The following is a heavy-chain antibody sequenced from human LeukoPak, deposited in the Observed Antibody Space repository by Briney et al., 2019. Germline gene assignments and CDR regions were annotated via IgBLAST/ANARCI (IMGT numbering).Heavy chain of an antibody. V-gene: IGHV3-23*01. J-gene: IGHJ4*02. CDR3: AKRMGYDFGHFDY. CDR2: ISNSGGRT. D-gene: IGHD2/OR15-2a*01. CDR1: GLTFSNYA. Sequence: PRGSPRVSCAASGLTFSNYAVGWVRQAPGRGLEWVSAISNSGGRTYYADSVKSRFTISRDNSKNTLYLQMNSLRDDDAGVYYCAKRMGYDFGHFDYWGQGALVTVSS.